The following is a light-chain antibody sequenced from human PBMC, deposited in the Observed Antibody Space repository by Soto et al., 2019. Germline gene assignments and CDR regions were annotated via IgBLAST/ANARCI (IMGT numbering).Light chain of an antibody. Sequence: QSALTQPASVSGSHGQSITISCTGTSSDIGNYNYVSWYQQHPGKAPKLIIYDVSNRPSGVSNRFSGSKSGNTASLTISGLQAEDEADYYCSSYTSSITAVVFGGGTKLTVL. CDR1: SSDIGNYNY. CDR3: SSYTSSITAVV. V-gene: IGLV2-14*01. J-gene: IGLJ2*01. CDR2: DVS.